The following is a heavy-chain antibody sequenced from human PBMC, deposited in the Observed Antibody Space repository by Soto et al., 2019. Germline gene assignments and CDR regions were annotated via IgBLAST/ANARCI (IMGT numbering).Heavy chain of an antibody. V-gene: IGHV3-21*01. J-gene: IGHJ6*03. D-gene: IGHD4-4*01. CDR1: GFTFSTYS. CDR2: ISSRSNYI. CDR3: ARGPTGLVGLNYYTDV. Sequence: PGGSLRLSCAASGFTFSTYSMAWVRQAPGRGLEWVSVISSRSNYIYYAGSVKGRFTISRDNAKNSLYLQMNSLRAEDTAVYYCARGPTGLVGLNYYTDVWGKGTTVTVSS.